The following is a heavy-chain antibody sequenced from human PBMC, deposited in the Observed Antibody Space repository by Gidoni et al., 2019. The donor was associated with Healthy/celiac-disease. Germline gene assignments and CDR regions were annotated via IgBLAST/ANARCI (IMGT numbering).Heavy chain of an antibody. V-gene: IGHV4-31*03. Sequence: QVQLQESGPGLVKPSQTLSLTCTVSGGSISSGGYYWSWIRQHPGKGLEWIGYIYYSGSPYNNPSLKRRVTISVNTSKTQFSLKLRSVPAAATAVYYCAREGGGGSYQRSFDYWGQGTLVTVSS. CDR3: AREGGGGSYQRSFDY. CDR1: GGSISSGGYY. D-gene: IGHD1-26*01. J-gene: IGHJ4*02. CDR2: IYYSGSP.